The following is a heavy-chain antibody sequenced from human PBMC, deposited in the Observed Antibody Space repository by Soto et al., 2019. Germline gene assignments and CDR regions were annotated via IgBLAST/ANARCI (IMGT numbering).Heavy chain of an antibody. CDR3: ARGTHSYASSGYSYYFDY. V-gene: IGHV4-4*07. D-gene: IGHD3-22*01. CDR2: FYTSGSA. CDR1: GGSISTYY. Sequence: SETLSLTCTVSGGSISTYYWSWIRQPAGKGLEWIGRFYTSGSANYNPSLKSRVTMSVDTSNNQFSLKLSSVTAADTAVYYCARGTHSYASSGYSYYFDYWGQGAPVIVAS. J-gene: IGHJ4*02.